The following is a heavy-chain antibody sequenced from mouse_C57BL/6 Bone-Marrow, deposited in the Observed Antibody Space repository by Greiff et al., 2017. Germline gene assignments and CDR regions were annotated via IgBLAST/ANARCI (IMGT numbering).Heavy chain of an antibody. CDR2: IYPGDGDT. Sequence: VQRVESGPELVKPGASVKISCKASGYAFSSSWMNWVKQRPGKGLEWIGRIYPGDGDTNYNGKFKGKATLTADKSSSTAYMQLSSLTSEDSAVYFCARAPITTVYAMDYWGQGTSVTVSS. D-gene: IGHD1-1*01. J-gene: IGHJ4*01. V-gene: IGHV1-82*01. CDR1: GYAFSSSW. CDR3: ARAPITTVYAMDY.